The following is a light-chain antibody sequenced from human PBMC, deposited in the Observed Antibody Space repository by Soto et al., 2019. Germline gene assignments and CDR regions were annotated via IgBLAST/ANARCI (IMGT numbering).Light chain of an antibody. V-gene: IGKV1-8*01. CDR1: QGISSY. Sequence: IRMTQPPSAFSASTGDRVTITCRAIQGISSYLAWYQQKPGKAPKLLIYAASTLQSGVPSRFSGSGSGTEFTLTISSLQPDDFATYYCQHYNSYSEAFGQGTKVDIK. CDR3: QHYNSYSEA. CDR2: AAS. J-gene: IGKJ1*01.